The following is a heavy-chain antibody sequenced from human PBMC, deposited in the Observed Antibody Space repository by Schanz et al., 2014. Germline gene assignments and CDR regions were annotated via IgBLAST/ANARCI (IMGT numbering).Heavy chain of an antibody. V-gene: IGHV3-73*01. Sequence: DVQLVESGGGLVQPGGSLRLSCVASGFTFSGSVMHWVRQASGKGLEWVGRIRSKADTYATTYAAPLKGRITISRDDSKNTAYLQMNSLKTEDTAVYYCCRSGSSIYYHGLDVWGQGTTVTVSS. CDR3: CRSGSSIYYHGLDV. D-gene: IGHD3-10*01. CDR1: GFTFSGSV. CDR2: IRSKADTYAT. J-gene: IGHJ6*02.